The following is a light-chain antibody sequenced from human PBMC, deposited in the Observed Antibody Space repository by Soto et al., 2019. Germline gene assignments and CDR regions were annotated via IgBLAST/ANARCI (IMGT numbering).Light chain of an antibody. CDR3: QQTYSTPPT. V-gene: IGKV1-39*01. Sequence: DIQMTQSPSSLSASVGDRVTITCRASQSISRYLNWYWQQPGKAPELLIFTASNLQGGVPSRFSGSGSETDFTLTIGSLQPEDFATYYCQQTYSTPPTFGGGTKVEIK. CDR1: QSISRY. CDR2: TAS. J-gene: IGKJ4*01.